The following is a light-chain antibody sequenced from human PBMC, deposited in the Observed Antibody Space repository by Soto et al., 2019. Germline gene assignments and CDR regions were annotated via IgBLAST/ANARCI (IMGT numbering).Light chain of an antibody. V-gene: IGLV2-14*03. CDR1: SSDVGAYNF. CDR2: DVS. J-gene: IGLJ1*01. CDR3: SSYTSSSTHV. Sequence: QSALTQPASVSGSPGQSITISCTGTSSDVGAYNFVSWYQQHPGKVAKLMIFDVSSRPSGVSYRSSGSKSGNTASLTICGHQAEDEGDYYCSSYTSSSTHVFGSGTKLTVL.